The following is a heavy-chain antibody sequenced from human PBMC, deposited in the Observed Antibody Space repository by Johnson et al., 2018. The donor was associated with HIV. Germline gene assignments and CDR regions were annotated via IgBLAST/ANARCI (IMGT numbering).Heavy chain of an antibody. CDR3: AKDLLYCSSTSCHSYNLDAFDI. V-gene: IGHV3-20*04. J-gene: IGHJ3*02. D-gene: IGHD2-2*01. Sequence: VQLVESGGGVVRPGGSLRLSCAASGFTFDDYGMSWVRQAPGKGLEWVSGSNWNGGSTGYADSVKGRFTISRDNAKNSLYLQMNSLSAEDTALYYCAKDLLYCSSTSCHSYNLDAFDIWGQGTMVTVSS. CDR1: GFTFDDYG. CDR2: SNWNGGST.